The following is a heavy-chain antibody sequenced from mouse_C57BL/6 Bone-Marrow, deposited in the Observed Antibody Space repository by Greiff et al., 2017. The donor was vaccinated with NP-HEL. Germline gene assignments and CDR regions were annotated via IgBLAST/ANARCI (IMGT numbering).Heavy chain of an antibody. CDR2: IDPSDSET. D-gene: IGHD2-2*01. J-gene: IGHJ3*01. CDR3: AREGDGYGVAY. V-gene: IGHV1-52*01. CDR1: GYTFTSYW. Sequence: QVQLQQPGAELVRPGSSVKLSCKASGYTFTSYWMHWVKQRPIQGLEWIGNIDPSDSETHYNQKFKDKATLTVDKSSSTAYMQLSSLTSEDSAVYYCAREGDGYGVAYWGQGTLVTVSA.